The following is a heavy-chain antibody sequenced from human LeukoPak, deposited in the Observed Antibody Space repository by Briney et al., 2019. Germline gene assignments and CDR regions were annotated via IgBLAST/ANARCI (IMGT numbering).Heavy chain of an antibody. CDR3: ARGAPPGIAAAGTKFDP. CDR2: INHSGST. V-gene: IGHV4-34*01. D-gene: IGHD6-13*01. J-gene: IGHJ5*02. CDR1: GGSFSGYY. Sequence: PSETLSLTCAVYGGSFSGYYWSWIRQPPGKGLEWIGEINHSGSTNYNPSLKSRVTISVDTSQNQFSLKLSSVTAADTAVYYCARGAPPGIAAAGTKFDPWGQGTLVTVSS.